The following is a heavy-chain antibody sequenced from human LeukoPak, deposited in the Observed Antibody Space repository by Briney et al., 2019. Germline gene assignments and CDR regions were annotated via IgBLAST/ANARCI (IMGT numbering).Heavy chain of an antibody. J-gene: IGHJ4*02. CDR3: ARDSPYYYDSSGYLS. CDR1: GYSISSGYY. V-gene: IGHV4-38-2*02. D-gene: IGHD3-22*01. CDR2: IYHSGST. Sequence: KPSETLSLTCTVSGYSISSGYYWGWIRQPPGKGLEWIGSIYHSGSTYYNPSLKSRVTISVDTSKNQFSLKLSSATAADTAVYYCARDSPYYYDSSGYLSWGQGTLVTVSS.